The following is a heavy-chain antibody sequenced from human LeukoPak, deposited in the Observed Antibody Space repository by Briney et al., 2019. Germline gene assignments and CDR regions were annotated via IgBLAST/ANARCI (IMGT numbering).Heavy chain of an antibody. D-gene: IGHD1-26*01. CDR2: IYSGGNT. CDR1: GFIVSRNY. Sequence: GGSLRLSCAASGFIVSRNYMNWVRQSPGKGLEWVSVIYSGGNTYYADSVKGRVTISRDNSKNTVNLQMNDLRAEDTAVYYCARSWDARLNFDYWGQGTLVTVSS. V-gene: IGHV3-66*02. CDR3: ARSWDARLNFDY. J-gene: IGHJ4*02.